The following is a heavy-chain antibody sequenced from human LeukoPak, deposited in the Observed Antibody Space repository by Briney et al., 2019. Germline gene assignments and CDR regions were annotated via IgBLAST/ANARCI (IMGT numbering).Heavy chain of an antibody. CDR2: IKSKTDGGTA. Sequence: GGSLRLSCAASGFTFSNAWMSWVRQAPGKGLEWVGRIKSKTDGGTADYVAPVKGRFTISRDDSKNTLYLQMNSLKTEDTAVYYCTTRRVAVATYFDYWGQGTLVTVSS. CDR3: TTRRVAVATYFDY. J-gene: IGHJ4*02. D-gene: IGHD6-19*01. CDR1: GFTFSNAW. V-gene: IGHV3-15*01.